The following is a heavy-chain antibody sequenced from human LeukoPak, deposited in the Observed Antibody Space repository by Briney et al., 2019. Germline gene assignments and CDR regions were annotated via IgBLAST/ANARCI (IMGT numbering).Heavy chain of an antibody. CDR3: ARVTSSSWYSYFDS. CDR1: GDTFSSYY. Sequence: ASVKVSCKASGDTFSSYYIHWVRQAPGQGLEWMGDSNSRGGSTDYPQKFRDRLSMTRDTSTSTVHMELSSLRSEDTAVYYCARVTSSSWYSYFDSWGQGTLVIVSS. CDR2: SNSRGGST. J-gene: IGHJ4*02. V-gene: IGHV1-46*01. D-gene: IGHD6-13*01.